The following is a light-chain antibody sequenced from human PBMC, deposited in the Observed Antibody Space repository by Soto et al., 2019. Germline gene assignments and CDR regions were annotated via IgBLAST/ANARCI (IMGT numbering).Light chain of an antibody. J-gene: IGKJ5*01. CDR2: TAS. V-gene: IGKV1D-12*01. CDR3: QQYVSSPPS. CDR1: QDISKW. Sequence: IQMTQSPSSVCASVGDRVTISCRASQDISKWIAWYQQKPGRAPKLLIHTASTIQREVPSRFCVSGSGTDFTLTISRLEPEDFAVYYCQQYVSSPPSFGQVTRLEIK.